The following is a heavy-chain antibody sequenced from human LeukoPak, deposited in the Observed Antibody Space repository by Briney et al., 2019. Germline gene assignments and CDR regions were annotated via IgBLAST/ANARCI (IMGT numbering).Heavy chain of an antibody. V-gene: IGHV1-46*01. CDR1: GYTFTSYY. Sequence: GASVKVSCKASGYTFTSYYMHWVRQAPGQGLEWMGIINPSGGSTSYAQKFQGRVTMTRDMSTSTVYMELSSLRSEDTAVYYCARTTMVRGVHSAFDIWGQGTMVTVSS. J-gene: IGHJ3*02. CDR3: ARTTMVRGVHSAFDI. CDR2: INPSGGST. D-gene: IGHD3-10*01.